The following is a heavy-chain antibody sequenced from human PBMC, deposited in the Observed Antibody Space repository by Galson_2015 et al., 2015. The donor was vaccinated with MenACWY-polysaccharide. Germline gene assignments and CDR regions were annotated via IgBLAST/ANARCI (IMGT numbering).Heavy chain of an antibody. D-gene: IGHD5-18*01. Sequence: SVKVSCKASGYTFTSYYMHWVRQAPGQGLEWMGIINPSGAGTSYAQKFQGRVTMTRDTSTDTVYMELSSLRSEDTAVYYCAREVDTAMATGIAYYSGMDVWSQGTTVTVSS. CDR1: GYTFTSYY. J-gene: IGHJ6*02. CDR2: INPSGAGT. CDR3: AREVDTAMATGIAYYSGMDV. V-gene: IGHV1-46*01.